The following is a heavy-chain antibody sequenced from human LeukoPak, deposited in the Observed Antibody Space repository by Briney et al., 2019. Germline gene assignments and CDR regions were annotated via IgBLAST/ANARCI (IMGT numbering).Heavy chain of an antibody. Sequence: PSETLSLSCAVFGGSLRGDYWTWTRQPPGKGLEWVGEIHPSGSTHFKPSLRSRVTMSLDTSKNQFSLKVTSVTAADTAVYYCERGQDRAKVGYWGQGTLVTVSS. V-gene: IGHV4-34*01. CDR3: ERGQDRAKVGY. CDR2: IHPSGST. D-gene: IGHD1-26*01. CDR1: GGSLRGDY. J-gene: IGHJ4*02.